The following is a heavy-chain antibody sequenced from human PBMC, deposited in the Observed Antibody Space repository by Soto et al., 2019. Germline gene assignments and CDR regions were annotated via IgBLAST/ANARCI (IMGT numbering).Heavy chain of an antibody. V-gene: IGHV3-30*18. CDR3: AKERATVTTRYYYGMDV. J-gene: IGHJ6*02. CDR1: GFTFSSYG. CDR2: ISYDGSNK. Sequence: QVQLVESGGGVVQPGRSLRLSCAASGFTFSSYGMHWVRQAPGKGLEWVAVISYDGSNKYYADSVKGRFTISRDNSKNTLYLQTNSLRAEDTAVYYWAKERATVTTRYYYGMDVWGQGTTVTVSS. D-gene: IGHD4-4*01.